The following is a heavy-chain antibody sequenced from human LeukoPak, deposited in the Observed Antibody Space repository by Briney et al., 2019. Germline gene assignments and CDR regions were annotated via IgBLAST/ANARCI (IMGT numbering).Heavy chain of an antibody. D-gene: IGHD3-3*01. Sequence: SETLSLTCAVYGGSFSGYYWSWIRQPPGKGLEWIGEINHSGSTNYNPSLKSRVTISVDTSKNQFSLKLSSVTAADTAVYYCATYDFWSGYYDYWGQGTLVTVSS. CDR1: GGSFSGYY. CDR2: INHSGST. CDR3: ATYDFWSGYYDY. V-gene: IGHV4-34*01. J-gene: IGHJ4*02.